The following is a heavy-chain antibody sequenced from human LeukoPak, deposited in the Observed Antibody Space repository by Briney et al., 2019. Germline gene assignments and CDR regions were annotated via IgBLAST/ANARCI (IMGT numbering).Heavy chain of an antibody. CDR2: ISSNGGST. CDR3: ARVRYDSSGYYYKYYYYMDV. D-gene: IGHD3-22*01. Sequence: GGSLRLSCAASGFTFSSYAMHWVRQAPGKGLEYVSAISSNGGSTYYANSVKGRFTISRDNSKNTLYLQMGSLRAEDMAVYYCARVRYDSSGYYYKYYYYMDVWGKGTTVTVSS. J-gene: IGHJ6*03. V-gene: IGHV3-64*01. CDR1: GFTFSSYA.